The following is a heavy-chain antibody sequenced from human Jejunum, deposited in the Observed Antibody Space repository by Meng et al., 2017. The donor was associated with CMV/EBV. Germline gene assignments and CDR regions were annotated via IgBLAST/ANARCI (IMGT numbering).Heavy chain of an antibody. D-gene: IGHD2-2*01. Sequence: SSSGYSWSWIRQSPGQGLEWSGEIHHSGSTNYNPSLGSRVTISVDTSKNQFSLKLSFVTAADTAVYYCASNVRSIDCSSIFCSRDDYWGQGTLVTVSS. J-gene: IGHJ4*02. CDR1: SSSGYS. V-gene: IGHV4-34*01. CDR3: ASNVRSIDCSSIFCSRDDY. CDR2: IHHSGST.